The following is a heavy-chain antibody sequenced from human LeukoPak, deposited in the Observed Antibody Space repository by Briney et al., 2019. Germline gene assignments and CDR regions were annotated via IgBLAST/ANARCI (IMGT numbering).Heavy chain of an antibody. J-gene: IGHJ1*01. CDR3: ARVGKGQLIPGYFQH. D-gene: IGHD6-13*01. V-gene: IGHV4-59*01. CDR2: IYYSGST. Sequence: PSETLSLTCTVSGGSISSYYWSWIRQPPGKGLEWIGYIYYSGSTNYNPSLKSRVTISVDTSKNQFSLKLSSVTAADTAVYYCARVGKGQLIPGYFQHWGQGTLVTVSS. CDR1: GGSISSYY.